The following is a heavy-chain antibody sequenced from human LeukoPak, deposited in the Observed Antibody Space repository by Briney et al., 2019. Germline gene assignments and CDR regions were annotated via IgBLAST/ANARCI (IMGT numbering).Heavy chain of an antibody. Sequence: ASVTVSCKASGYTFTNYGLSWVRQAPGQGLEWMGWTSSYTGNTNYAQKRQGRVTMTTDTSTSTAYMELRSLRSDDTAVYYCARDWGNSWPDAFDIWGQGTMVTVSS. D-gene: IGHD6-13*01. CDR3: ARDWGNSWPDAFDI. J-gene: IGHJ3*02. CDR1: GYTFTNYG. V-gene: IGHV1-18*01. CDR2: TSSYTGNT.